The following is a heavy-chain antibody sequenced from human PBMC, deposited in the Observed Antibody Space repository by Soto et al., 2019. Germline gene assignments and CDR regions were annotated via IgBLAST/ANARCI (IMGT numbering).Heavy chain of an antibody. V-gene: IGHV4-59*01. J-gene: IGHJ5*02. CDR1: GGSISSYY. Sequence: SETLSLTCTVSGGSISSYYWSWIRQPPGKGLEWIGYIYYSGSTNYNPSLKSRVTISVDTSKNQFSLKLSSVTAADTAVYYCARGDGYIWGSYRSPSYNWFDPWGQGTLVTVAS. CDR3: ARGDGYIWGSYRSPSYNWFDP. D-gene: IGHD3-16*02. CDR2: IYYSGST.